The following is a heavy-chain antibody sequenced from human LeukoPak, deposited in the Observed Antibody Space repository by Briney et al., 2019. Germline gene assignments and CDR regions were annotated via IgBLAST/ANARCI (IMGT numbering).Heavy chain of an antibody. CDR1: GGSISSISYY. D-gene: IGHD3-22*01. J-gene: IGHJ5*02. Sequence: SETLSLTCTVSGGSISSISYYWGWIRQPPGKGLEWVGHIYYRGNTFYNPTLKSRVTISVDMSENQFSLKLSSVTAADTAVYYCARDRYDSSGYYPNWFDPWGQGTLVTVSS. CDR3: ARDRYDSSGYYPNWFDP. V-gene: IGHV4-39*07. CDR2: IYYRGNT.